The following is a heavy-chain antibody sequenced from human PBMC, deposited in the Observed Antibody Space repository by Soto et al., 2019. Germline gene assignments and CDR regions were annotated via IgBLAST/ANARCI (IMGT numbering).Heavy chain of an antibody. CDR2: ISSSGSTI. J-gene: IGHJ4*02. Sequence: EVQLVESGGGLVQPGGSLRLSCAASGFTFSSYEMNWVRQAPGKGLEWVSYISSSGSTIYYADSVKGRFTISRDNAKNSLYLQRNSLRAEDTAVYYCARYIVGATSYFDYWGQGTLVTVSS. CDR3: ARYIVGATSYFDY. CDR1: GFTFSSYE. V-gene: IGHV3-48*03. D-gene: IGHD1-26*01.